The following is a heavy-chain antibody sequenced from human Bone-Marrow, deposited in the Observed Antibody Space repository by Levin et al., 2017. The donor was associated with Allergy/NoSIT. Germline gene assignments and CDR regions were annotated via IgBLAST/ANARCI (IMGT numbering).Heavy chain of an antibody. CDR2: IKQDGSEK. Sequence: GESLKISCAASGFTFSSYWMSWVRQAPGKGLEWVANIKQDGSEKYYVDSVKGRFTISRDNAKNSLYLQMNSLRAEDTAVYYCARQYSGQFDYWGQGTLVTVSS. CDR1: GFTFSSYW. J-gene: IGHJ4*02. CDR3: ARQYSGQFDY. D-gene: IGHD6-6*01. V-gene: IGHV3-7*01.